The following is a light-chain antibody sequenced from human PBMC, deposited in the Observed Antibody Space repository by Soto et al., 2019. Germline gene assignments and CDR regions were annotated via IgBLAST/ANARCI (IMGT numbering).Light chain of an antibody. J-gene: IGKJ3*01. CDR1: QSVNNNY. Sequence: EIVLMQSPGTLSLSPGEGATLSCRASQSVNNNYLAWYQQKPGQAPTVLIFDTFRRANGVPDRFSGSGSGTDFTLTISRLEPEDFAVYYCQQYGSSQFTFGPGTKVNVK. CDR3: QQYGSSQFT. CDR2: DTF. V-gene: IGKV3-20*01.